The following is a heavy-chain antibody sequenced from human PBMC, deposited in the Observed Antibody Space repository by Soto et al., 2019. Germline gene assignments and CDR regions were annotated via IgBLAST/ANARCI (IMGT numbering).Heavy chain of an antibody. CDR2: IYGGATS. D-gene: IGHD1-26*01. V-gene: IGHV3-66*01. Sequence: EVQLVESGGAVVQPGGSLRLSCAASGFTVSSYYMSWVRQAPGKGLEWVSVIYGGATSYYADSVEGRFTISRDNSKNTLSLQMNGLRAEDTAVYFCARVPPDIVGPTEYFDSWGQGTLVTVSS. CDR1: GFTVSSYY. CDR3: ARVPPDIVGPTEYFDS. J-gene: IGHJ4*02.